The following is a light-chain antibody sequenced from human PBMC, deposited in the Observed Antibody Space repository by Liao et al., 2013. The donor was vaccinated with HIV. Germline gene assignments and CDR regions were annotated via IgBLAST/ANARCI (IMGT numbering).Light chain of an antibody. V-gene: IGLV3-25*03. Sequence: SYELIQPPSVSVSPGQTARITCSGDALSRKYAYWYKQKPGQAPVLVIYKSSERPSGIPERLSGSRSGPTVTLTISGAQAEDEADYYCQSTDSSGGWVFGRGDRTLTV. CDR2: KSS. J-gene: IGLJ5*01. CDR1: ALSRKY. CDR3: QSTDSSGGWV.